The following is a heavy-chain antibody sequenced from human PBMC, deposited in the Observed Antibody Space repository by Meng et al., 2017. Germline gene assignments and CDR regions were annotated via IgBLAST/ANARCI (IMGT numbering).Heavy chain of an antibody. D-gene: IGHD6-6*01. CDR3: ARGRIAARRGWFDP. CDR2: INHSGST. V-gene: IGHV4-34*01. CDR1: GGSFSGYY. Sequence: SETLSLTCAVYGGSFSGYYWSWIRQPPGKGLEWIGEINHSGSTNYNPSLKSRVTISVDTSKNQFSLKLSSVTAADTAVYYCARGRIAARRGWFDPWGQGTLVTAPQ. J-gene: IGHJ5*02.